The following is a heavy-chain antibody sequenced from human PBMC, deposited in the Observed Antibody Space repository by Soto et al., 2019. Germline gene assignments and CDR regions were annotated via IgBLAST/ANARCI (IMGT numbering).Heavy chain of an antibody. D-gene: IGHD3-22*01. V-gene: IGHV3-7*03. Sequence: GGSLRLSCAASGFTLSSHWMSWVRQAPGKGLEWVANINQDGSEKYYVDSVKGRFTISRDNAKNSLYLQMDSLRAEDTAVYYCARVMIVVRFDHWGQGSLVTVSS. CDR2: INQDGSEK. CDR3: ARVMIVVRFDH. J-gene: IGHJ4*02. CDR1: GFTLSSHW.